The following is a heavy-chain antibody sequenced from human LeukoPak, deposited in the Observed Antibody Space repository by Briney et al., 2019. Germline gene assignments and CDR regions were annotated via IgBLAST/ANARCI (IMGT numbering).Heavy chain of an antibody. D-gene: IGHD1-26*01. V-gene: IGHV3-7*01. Sequence: PGGSLRLSCAASGLTVSNNYMSWVRQAPGKGLEWVATINEVGSKTYYDDSVKGRFTISRDNAKNSLYLEMSSLRAEDTAVYYCARLLGTVTTFDYWGQGTLVTVSS. J-gene: IGHJ4*02. CDR3: ARLLGTVTTFDY. CDR1: GLTVSNNY. CDR2: INEVGSKT.